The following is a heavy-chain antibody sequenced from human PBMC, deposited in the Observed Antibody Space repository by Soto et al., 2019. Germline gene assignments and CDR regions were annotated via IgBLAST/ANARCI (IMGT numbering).Heavy chain of an antibody. CDR2: INPNADKT. V-gene: IGHV1-8*01. J-gene: IGHJ4*02. CDR1: GYTFSTYD. CDR3: ARQRRGTWYYFDH. Sequence: GASVKVSCKTSGYTFSTYDINWVRQTPGQGLEWMGWINPNADKTGFAQKFQGRVTLTRYTSINTVFMELNNLRSEDTAVYYCARQRRGTWYYFDHWGQGTLVTVSS. D-gene: IGHD3-16*01.